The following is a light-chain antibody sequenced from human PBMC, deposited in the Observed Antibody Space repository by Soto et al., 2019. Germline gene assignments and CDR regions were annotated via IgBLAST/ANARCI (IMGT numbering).Light chain of an antibody. V-gene: IGLV2-23*03. CDR1: GSGVGSYNL. J-gene: IGLJ1*01. CDR2: EGS. CDR3: CSYAGSSTFLYV. Sequence: QSVLTRPASVSGSPGRSITISCTGTGSGVGSYNLVSWYQQHPGKAPKLMIYEGSKRPSGVSNRFSGSKSGNTASLTISGLQAEDEADYYCCSYAGSSTFLYVFGTGT.